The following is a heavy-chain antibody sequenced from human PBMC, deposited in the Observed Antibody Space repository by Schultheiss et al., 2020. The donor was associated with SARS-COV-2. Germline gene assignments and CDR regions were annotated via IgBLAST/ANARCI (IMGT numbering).Heavy chain of an antibody. J-gene: IGHJ4*02. D-gene: IGHD6-19*01. CDR3: ARDRRIAVAGYFDY. V-gene: IGHV3-23*01. Sequence: GGPLRLSCAASGFTFSSYAMSWVRQAPGKGLEWVSAISGSGGSTYYADSVKGRFTISRDNSKNTLYLQMNSLRAEDTAVYYCARDRRIAVAGYFDYWGQGTLVTVSS. CDR1: GFTFSSYA. CDR2: ISGSGGST.